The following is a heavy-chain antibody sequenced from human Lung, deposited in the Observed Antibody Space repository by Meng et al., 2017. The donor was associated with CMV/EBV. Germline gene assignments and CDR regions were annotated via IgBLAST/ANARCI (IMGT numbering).Heavy chain of an antibody. D-gene: IGHD6-19*01. CDR2: ISAYNGNT. CDR1: GLTFTTYF. V-gene: IGHV1-18*01. CDR3: ARDPSNTSGWYAYTDY. J-gene: IGHJ4*02. Sequence: QGQLGQSGAEVKKSGVSLTLSCETSGLTFTTYFMHWLRQDPGQGLEWMGWISAYNGNTHYAQKLQGRVTMTTDTSTSTAYMELRSLRSDDTAVYYCARDPSNTSGWYAYTDYWGQGTLVTVSS.